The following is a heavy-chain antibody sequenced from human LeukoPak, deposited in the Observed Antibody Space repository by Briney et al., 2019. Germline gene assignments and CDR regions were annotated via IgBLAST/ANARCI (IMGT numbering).Heavy chain of an antibody. J-gene: IGHJ4*02. D-gene: IGHD3-9*01. CDR2: ISGNGGST. Sequence: PGGSLRLSCEASGFTFRSYAMGWFRQAPGKGLEWVSGISGNGGSTYYADSVKGRFTISRDNSKNTLYLQMNSLRVEDTAIYYCAKMYYDILTGEDSWGQGTLVTVSS. CDR3: AKMYYDILTGEDS. V-gene: IGHV3-23*01. CDR1: GFTFRSYA.